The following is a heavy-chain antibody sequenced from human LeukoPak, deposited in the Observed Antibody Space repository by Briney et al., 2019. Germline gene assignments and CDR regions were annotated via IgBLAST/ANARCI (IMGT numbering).Heavy chain of an antibody. CDR3: AKVVLNYDYDSSGYLDY. Sequence: GGSLRLSCEASGFTFSIYWMTSVRQAPGQWLEWVANIQPDGRKKYYVDSVKGRLTISRDNAKSSLYLQMNSLRAGDTAVYYCAKVVLNYDYDSSGYLDYWGQGTLVTVSS. D-gene: IGHD3-22*01. CDR1: GFTFSIYW. V-gene: IGHV3-7*05. CDR2: IQPDGRKK. J-gene: IGHJ4*02.